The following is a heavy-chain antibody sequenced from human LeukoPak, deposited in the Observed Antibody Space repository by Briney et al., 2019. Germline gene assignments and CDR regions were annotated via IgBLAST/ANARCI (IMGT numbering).Heavy chain of an antibody. CDR2: IYYSGST. J-gene: IGHJ4*02. CDR1: GGSISSYY. D-gene: IGHD5-18*01. CDR3: ARAGYSYGSPLGYFDY. V-gene: IGHV4-59*01. Sequence: SETLSLTCTVSGGSISSYYWSWIRQPPGKGLEWIGYIYYSGSTNYNPSLRSRVTISVDTSKNQFSLKLSSVTAGDTAVYYCARAGYSYGSPLGYFDYWGQGTLVTVSS.